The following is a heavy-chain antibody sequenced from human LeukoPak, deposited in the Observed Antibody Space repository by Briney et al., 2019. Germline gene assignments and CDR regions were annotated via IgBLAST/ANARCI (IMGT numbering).Heavy chain of an antibody. CDR3: ARGGDSWSGYSYGMDV. CDR2: ISYDGRNE. Sequence: GGSLRLSCAASGFSFSSYAMHWVRQAPGKGLEWVAVISYDGRNEYYADSVKGRFTISRDISKNTVYLQMNSLRPEDTAVYYCARGGDSWSGYSYGMDVWGQGTTVTVSS. V-gene: IGHV3-30*04. CDR1: GFSFSSYA. D-gene: IGHD3-3*01. J-gene: IGHJ6*02.